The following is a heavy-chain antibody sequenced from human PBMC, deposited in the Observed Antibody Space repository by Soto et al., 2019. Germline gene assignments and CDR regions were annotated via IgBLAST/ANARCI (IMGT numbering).Heavy chain of an antibody. Sequence: SGPTLVNPTQTLTLTCTFTGFSFTTAGVAVGWIRQTPGGALEWLTLIYYNDDRRFSPSLKTRLTITGDTSKNQVVLSLTNVDPGDTATYFCAHSDGGYEIIYFDFWGQGIPVTVSS. V-gene: IGHV2-5*01. D-gene: IGHD5-12*01. CDR2: IYYNDDR. CDR3: AHSDGGYEIIYFDF. J-gene: IGHJ4*02. CDR1: GFSFTTAGVA.